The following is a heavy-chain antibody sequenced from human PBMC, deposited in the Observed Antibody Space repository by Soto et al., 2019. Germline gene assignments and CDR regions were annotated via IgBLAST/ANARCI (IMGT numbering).Heavy chain of an antibody. D-gene: IGHD5-18*01. CDR3: AKGDTVMAYALDI. J-gene: IGHJ3*02. Sequence: TGGSLRLSCAASGFTFSNYGMHWVRQAPGKGLEWVAVISYDGDNEYSADSVKGRFTVSRDNSKNTLYLQMNSLRAEDTAVYYCAKGDTVMAYALDIWGQGTMVTVSS. CDR1: GFTFSNYG. V-gene: IGHV3-30*18. CDR2: ISYDGDNE.